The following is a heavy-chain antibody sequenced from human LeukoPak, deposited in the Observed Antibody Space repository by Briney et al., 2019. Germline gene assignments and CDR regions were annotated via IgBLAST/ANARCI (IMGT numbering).Heavy chain of an antibody. V-gene: IGHV3-21*01. J-gene: IGHJ4*02. CDR2: ISSSSSYI. CDR1: GFTFSSYS. D-gene: IGHD1-26*01. CDR3: ARDEWELDPPFDY. Sequence: PGGSLRLSCAASGFTFSSYSMNWVRQAPGKGLEWVSSISSSSSYIYYADSVKGRFTISRDNAKNSLYLQMNSLRAEDTAVYYCARDEWELDPPFDYWGQGTLVTVSS.